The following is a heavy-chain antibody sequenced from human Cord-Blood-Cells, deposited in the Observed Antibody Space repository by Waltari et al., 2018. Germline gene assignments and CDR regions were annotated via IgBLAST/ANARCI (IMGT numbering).Heavy chain of an antibody. D-gene: IGHD4-17*01. CDR3: AREPDYGDYFDY. J-gene: IGHJ4*02. CDR2: ISSSSSYI. V-gene: IGHV3-21*01. CDR1: GLPFSSYS. Sequence: EVQLVESGGGLVKPGGSLRLSCAVSGLPFSSYSMNWVRQAPGKGLEWVSSISSSSSYIYYADSVKGRFTISRDNAKNSLYLQMNSLRAEDTAVYYCAREPDYGDYFDYWGQGTLVTVSS.